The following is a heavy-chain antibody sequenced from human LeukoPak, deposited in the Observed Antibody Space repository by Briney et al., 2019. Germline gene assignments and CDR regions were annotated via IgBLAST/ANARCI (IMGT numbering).Heavy chain of an antibody. CDR1: GFTFSSYS. D-gene: IGHD3-10*01. CDR3: ARDSYYYGSGSYYLFDP. CDR2: ISSSSSYI. J-gene: IGHJ5*02. Sequence: GGSLRLSCAASGFTFSSYSMNWVRQAPGKGLEWVSSISSSSSYIYYADSVKGRFTISRDTAKNSLYLQMNSLRAEDTAVYYCARDSYYYGSGSYYLFDPWGQGTLVTVSS. V-gene: IGHV3-21*01.